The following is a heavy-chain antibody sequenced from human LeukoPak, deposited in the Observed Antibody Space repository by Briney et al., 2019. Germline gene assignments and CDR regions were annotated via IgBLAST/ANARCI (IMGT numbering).Heavy chain of an antibody. CDR1: GFTFSNYG. D-gene: IGHD4-17*01. Sequence: GGTLRLSCAASGFTFSNYGMSWVRQAPGKGLEWVSTISGSGGRTYYADSVKGRFTISRDNSKNTLYLQMNSLKTEDTAVYYCTPHGRGDYAPLGGVDYWGQGTLVTVSS. J-gene: IGHJ4*02. CDR3: TPHGRGDYAPLGGVDY. V-gene: IGHV3-23*01. CDR2: ISGSGGRT.